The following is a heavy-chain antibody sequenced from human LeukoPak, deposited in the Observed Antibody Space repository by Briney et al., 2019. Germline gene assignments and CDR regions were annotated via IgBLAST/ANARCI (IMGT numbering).Heavy chain of an antibody. CDR1: VYTFTNNW. CDR2: ISPTGGST. D-gene: IGHD6-13*01. CDR3: ARGLAAAGRSGY. Sequence: ASVKVSCKAFVYTFTNNWMHGVRQAPGQGPEGMVLISPTGGSTAYPQKFQGRVTLTRDMSTSTDYLELSRLRSEDTAVYYCARGLAAAGRSGYWGQGTLVTVSS. J-gene: IGHJ4*02. V-gene: IGHV1-46*01.